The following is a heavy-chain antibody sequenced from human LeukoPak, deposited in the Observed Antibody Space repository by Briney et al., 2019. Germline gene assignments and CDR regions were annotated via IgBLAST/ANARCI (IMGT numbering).Heavy chain of an antibody. Sequence: GESLKISCKGSGYRFTTYWIGWVRQMPGKGLEWMGIINPGDSDTRYSPSFQGQVTISADKSVSTAYLQWSSLKASDTAMYYCARPRYSSSNHLYFDYWGQGTLVTVSS. J-gene: IGHJ4*02. CDR2: INPGDSDT. D-gene: IGHD6-6*01. CDR1: GYRFTTYW. CDR3: ARPRYSSSNHLYFDY. V-gene: IGHV5-51*01.